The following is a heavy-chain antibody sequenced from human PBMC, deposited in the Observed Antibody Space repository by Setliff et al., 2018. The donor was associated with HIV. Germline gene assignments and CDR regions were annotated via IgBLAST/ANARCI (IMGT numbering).Heavy chain of an antibody. CDR1: GGSISIYY. Sequence: SETLSLTCTVSGGSISIYYWSWIRQLPGEGLEWIGRISAGGYTYYNPSLQSRVTMSVDMPKNQFSLKLSSVTAADTAIYYCARDRSGTSYAGDDAFDIWGQRTMVTVSS. J-gene: IGHJ3*02. CDR2: ISAGGYT. CDR3: ARDRSGTSYAGDDAFDI. V-gene: IGHV4-4*07. D-gene: IGHD3-3*01.